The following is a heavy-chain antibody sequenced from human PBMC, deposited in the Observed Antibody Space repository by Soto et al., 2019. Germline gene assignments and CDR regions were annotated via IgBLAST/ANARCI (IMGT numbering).Heavy chain of an antibody. CDR3: ARDSPSRGILGGNY. Sequence: QVQLVQSGAEVNRPGASVKVSCKASGYSCQSYGISWVRQAPGQGLEWVGWISAFNGDTKYAQRLQDRVSMTTDTSTDTAHMELRSLRSDDTAIYYCARDSPSRGILGGNYWGQGTLVTVSS. CDR1: GYSCQSYG. CDR2: ISAFNGDT. J-gene: IGHJ4*02. V-gene: IGHV1-18*01. D-gene: IGHD6-19*01.